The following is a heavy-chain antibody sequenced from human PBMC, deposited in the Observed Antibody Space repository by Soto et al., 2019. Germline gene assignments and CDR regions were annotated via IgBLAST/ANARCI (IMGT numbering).Heavy chain of an antibody. CDR3: ARHTPY. Sequence: TSETLSLTCNVSGVSISDTRYYWGWIRQPPGKGLEWIGTIYFSGTTFYNPSLKSRLTISVDTSRNQFSLRLRSVTAADTAVYYCARHTPYWGQGTLVTVSS. CDR1: GVSISDTRYY. CDR2: IYFSGTT. V-gene: IGHV4-39*01. J-gene: IGHJ4*02.